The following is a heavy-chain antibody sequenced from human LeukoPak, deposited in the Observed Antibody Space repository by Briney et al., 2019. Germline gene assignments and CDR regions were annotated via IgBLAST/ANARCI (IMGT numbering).Heavy chain of an antibody. CDR3: AKGEWQARRTGFDY. D-gene: IGHD1-1*01. Sequence: GRSLRLSCTASGFTFDDYAMHWVRQAPGKGLEWVSGISWESGDIGYADSVKGRFTISRDNAKNSLYLQMNSLRAEDTALYYCAKGEWQARRTGFDYWGRGTLVSVSS. CDR2: ISWESGDI. V-gene: IGHV3-9*01. CDR1: GFTFDDYA. J-gene: IGHJ4*02.